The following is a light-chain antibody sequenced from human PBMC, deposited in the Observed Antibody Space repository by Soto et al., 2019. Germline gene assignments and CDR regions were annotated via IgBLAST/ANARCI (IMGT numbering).Light chain of an antibody. Sequence: QSVLAQPASVSGSPGQSITISCTGTSSDVGAYNYVSWYQQYPGRVPKLLIYMVSNRPSGVSNRFSGSKSGNTASLTISGLQAEDEADYYCSSYTSSSLYVFGTGTKVTVL. CDR2: MVS. J-gene: IGLJ1*01. CDR1: SSDVGAYNY. CDR3: SSYTSSSLYV. V-gene: IGLV2-14*01.